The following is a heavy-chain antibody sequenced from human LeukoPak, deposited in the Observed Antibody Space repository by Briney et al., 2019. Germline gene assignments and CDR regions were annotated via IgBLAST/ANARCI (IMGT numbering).Heavy chain of an antibody. CDR3: ARVKYNWNDIFENWFDP. Sequence: GASVKVSCKASGYTFTSFDVNWVRQATGQGLEWMGWMNYNSGNTGYAQKFQGRVIMTRNISISTAYMELSSLRSEDSAVYYCARVKYNWNDIFENWFDPWGQGTLVTVSS. J-gene: IGHJ5*02. V-gene: IGHV1-8*01. CDR1: GYTFTSFD. CDR2: MNYNSGNT. D-gene: IGHD1-1*01.